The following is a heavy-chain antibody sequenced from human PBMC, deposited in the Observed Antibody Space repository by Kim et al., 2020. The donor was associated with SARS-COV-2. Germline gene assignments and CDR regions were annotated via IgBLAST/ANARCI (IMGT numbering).Heavy chain of an antibody. J-gene: IGHJ6*02. CDR1: GFTFSNYV. Sequence: GGSLRLSCAASGFTFSNYVMSWVRPAPFPFLYFFSFLSFNFSSTYYADSVKGRFTISRDNSKNTVCLQMGSLSAEDTAVYYCAKYCSAGTCFYYYGMDVWGQGTTVTVSS. CDR2: LSFNFSST. D-gene: IGHD2-15*01. V-gene: IGHV3-23*01. CDR3: AKYCSAGTCFYYYGMDV.